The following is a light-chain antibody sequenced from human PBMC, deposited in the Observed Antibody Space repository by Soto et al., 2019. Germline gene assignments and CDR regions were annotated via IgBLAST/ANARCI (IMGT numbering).Light chain of an antibody. CDR3: QQDGSSPQP. CDR2: AAS. Sequence: EIVLPQSQGTLSLSPGERDTLSCRASQSVTSSYLAWYQQKPGQAPRHLTYAASRSATGIPDRFRGSGSGTDCPLSISRLQAEDFVVYYFQQDGSSPQPFGQGPEVEIK. V-gene: IGKV3-20*01. CDR1: QSVTSSY. J-gene: IGKJ1*01.